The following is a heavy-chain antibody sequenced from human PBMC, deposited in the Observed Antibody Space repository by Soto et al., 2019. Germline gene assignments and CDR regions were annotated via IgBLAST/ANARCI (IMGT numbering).Heavy chain of an antibody. V-gene: IGHV1-3*01. J-gene: IGHJ4*02. CDR1: GYTFTSFA. Sequence: QVHLAQSGAEVKKPGASVKVSCKASGYTFTSFAIHWVRQAPGQGLEWMGWINAGNGNIKHSQKFQLRVTITRDTAGSTAYMELSSLRFEDTAVYYCARDGAVAGDSNFDYWGQGTLVTVSS. CDR2: INAGNGNI. D-gene: IGHD6-19*01. CDR3: ARDGAVAGDSNFDY.